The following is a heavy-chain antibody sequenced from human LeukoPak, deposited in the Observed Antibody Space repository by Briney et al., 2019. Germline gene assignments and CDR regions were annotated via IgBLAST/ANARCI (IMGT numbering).Heavy chain of an antibody. V-gene: IGHV1-18*01. D-gene: IGHD3-22*01. J-gene: IGHJ4*02. CDR1: GGTFSSYA. CDR3: ARAGSSGYYPPDY. CDR2: ISAYNGNT. Sequence: ASVKVSCKTSGGTFSSYAISWVRQAPGQGLEWMGWISAYNGNTNYAQKLQGRVTMTTDTSTSTAYMELRSLRSDDTAVYYCARAGSSGYYPPDYWGQGTLVTVSS.